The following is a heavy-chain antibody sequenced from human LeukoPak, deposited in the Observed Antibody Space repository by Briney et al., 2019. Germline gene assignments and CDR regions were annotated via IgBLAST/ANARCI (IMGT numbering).Heavy chain of an antibody. CDR3: AKVGRGYPTSWWYFDV. D-gene: IGHD1-26*01. Sequence: GGSLRLSCGASGFIFSTHGMHWVRQAPGKGLEWVAVMSYDGKTEYYADSVRGRFTISRDNSKNTVYLQVNSLRAEDTAVYYCAKVGRGYPTSWWYFDVWGRGTLVTVSS. CDR2: MSYDGKTE. J-gene: IGHJ2*01. CDR1: GFIFSTHG. V-gene: IGHV3-30*18.